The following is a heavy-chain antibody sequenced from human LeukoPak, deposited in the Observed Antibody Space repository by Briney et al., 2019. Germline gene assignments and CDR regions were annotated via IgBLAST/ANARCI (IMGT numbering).Heavy chain of an antibody. Sequence: SETLSLTCTVSGGSISSGGNYWSWIRQHPGEGLEWIGYIYYSGSTYYNPSLKSRVTITVDTSKNQFSLKLNSVTAADTAVYYCASTGPYCSSTSCFDYWGQGTLVTVSS. CDR1: GGSISSGGNY. CDR3: ASTGPYCSSTSCFDY. CDR2: IYYSGST. D-gene: IGHD2-2*01. V-gene: IGHV4-31*03. J-gene: IGHJ4*02.